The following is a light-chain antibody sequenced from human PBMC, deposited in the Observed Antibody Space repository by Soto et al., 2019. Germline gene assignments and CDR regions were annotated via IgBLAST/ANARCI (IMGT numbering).Light chain of an antibody. CDR3: NSYTSSSSLYV. CDR1: SSDIGTYNY. CDR2: EVS. J-gene: IGLJ1*01. Sequence: QSALTQPASVSGSPGQSITISCTGTSSDIGTYNYVSWYQQHPGKAPKLILYEVSNRPSGVSNRFFGSKSGNTASLTISGLQAEDEADYFCNSYTSSSSLYVFGTGTKLTVL. V-gene: IGLV2-14*01.